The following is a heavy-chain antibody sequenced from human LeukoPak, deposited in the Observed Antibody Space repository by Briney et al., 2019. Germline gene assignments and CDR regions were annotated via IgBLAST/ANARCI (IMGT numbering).Heavy chain of an antibody. CDR3: ARDLYYYDSSGYLVLMSSGLGY. J-gene: IGHJ4*02. CDR2: ISYDGSNK. V-gene: IGHV3-30-3*01. CDR1: GFTFSSYA. Sequence: GGSLRLSCAASGFTFSSYAMHWVRQAPGKGLEWVAVISYDGSNKYYADSVKGRFTISRDNSKNTLYLQMNSLRAEDTAVYYCARDLYYYDSSGYLVLMSSGLGYWGQGTLVTVSS. D-gene: IGHD3-22*01.